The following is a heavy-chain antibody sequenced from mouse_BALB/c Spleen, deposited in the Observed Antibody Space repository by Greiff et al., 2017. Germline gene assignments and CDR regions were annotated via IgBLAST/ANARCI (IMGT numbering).Heavy chain of an antibody. CDR2: ISTYYGDA. CDR1: GYTFTDYA. CDR3: ARDCRCGGFDY. J-gene: IGHJ2*01. D-gene: IGHD2-14*01. V-gene: IGHV1S137*01. Sequence: VQLQQSGAELVRPGVSVKFSCKGSGYTFTDYAMHWVKQSHAKSLEWIGVISTYYGDASYNQKFKGKATMTVDKSSSTAYMELARLTSEDSAIYYCARDCRCGGFDYWGQGTTLTVSS.